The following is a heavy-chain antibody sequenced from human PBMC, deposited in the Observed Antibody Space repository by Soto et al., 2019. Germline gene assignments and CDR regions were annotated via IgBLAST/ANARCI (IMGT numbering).Heavy chain of an antibody. CDR3: AARHFWSGPWTDRRLDY. D-gene: IGHD3-3*02. CDR2: IYPGDSDT. J-gene: IGHJ4*02. Sequence: GESLKVSCKGSGYSFTSYWIGWVRQMPGKGLEWMGIIYPGDSDTRYSPSFQGQVTISADKSISTAYLQWSSLKASDTAVYYCAARHFWSGPWTDRRLDYWGQGTLVTVSS. CDR1: GYSFTSYW. V-gene: IGHV5-51*01.